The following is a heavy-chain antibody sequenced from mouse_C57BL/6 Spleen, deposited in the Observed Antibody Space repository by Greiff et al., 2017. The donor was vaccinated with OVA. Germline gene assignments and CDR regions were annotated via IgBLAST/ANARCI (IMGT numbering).Heavy chain of an antibody. D-gene: IGHD2-3*01. J-gene: IGHJ4*01. V-gene: IGHV6-3*01. CDR3: KTDGYYYYAMDY. Sequence: EVTLVESGGGLVQPGGSMTLSCVASGFTFSNYWLNWVRPSPEKGLEWVAPISLKSDNYATHYAESVKGRFTISRDDSKSSVYLQKNNGRAEDTGIYYCKTDGYYYYAMDYWGQGTSVTVSS. CDR2: ISLKSDNYAT. CDR1: GFTFSNYW.